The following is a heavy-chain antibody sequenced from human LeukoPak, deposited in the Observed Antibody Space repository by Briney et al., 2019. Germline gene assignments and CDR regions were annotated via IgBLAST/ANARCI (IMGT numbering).Heavy chain of an antibody. CDR2: ISDNGGRT. V-gene: IGHV3-23*01. CDR3: VRGDTYGRY. Sequence: GGSLRLSCAASGFTFSGYAMSWVRQAPGKGLEWVSTISDNGGRTYYADSVKGRFTISRDNSKNTLFLQMNSLRAEDSAVYYCVRGDTYGRYWGQGTLVTVSS. CDR1: GFTFSGYA. J-gene: IGHJ4*02. D-gene: IGHD2-21*01.